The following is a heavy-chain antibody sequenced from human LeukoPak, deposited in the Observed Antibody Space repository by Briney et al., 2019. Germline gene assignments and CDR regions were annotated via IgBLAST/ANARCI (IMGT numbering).Heavy chain of an antibody. CDR1: GFSLSNYW. J-gene: IGHJ4*02. Sequence: GGSLRLSCAASGFSLSNYWMNWVRQAPGKGLEWVANIKQDGSEKNYVDSVKGRLSISRDNAKNSLILQMNSLRDEDTAVYYCARELVDDYGDSDYWGQGTLVTVSS. V-gene: IGHV3-7*01. D-gene: IGHD4-17*01. CDR3: ARELVDDYGDSDY. CDR2: IKQDGSEK.